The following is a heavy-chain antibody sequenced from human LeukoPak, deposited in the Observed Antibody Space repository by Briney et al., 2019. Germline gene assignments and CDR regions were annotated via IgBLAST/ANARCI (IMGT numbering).Heavy chain of an antibody. Sequence: SGGSLRLSCAASGFTFDDYAMHWVRQAPGKGLEWVASIEREASATYYVDSVKGRFTVSRDNAKNSLYLQMNSLRAEDTATYYCASHTTTAAPDYWGQGTLVTVSS. CDR1: GFTFDDYA. CDR2: IEREASAT. CDR3: ASHTTTAAPDY. D-gene: IGHD6-13*01. J-gene: IGHJ4*02. V-gene: IGHV3-7*01.